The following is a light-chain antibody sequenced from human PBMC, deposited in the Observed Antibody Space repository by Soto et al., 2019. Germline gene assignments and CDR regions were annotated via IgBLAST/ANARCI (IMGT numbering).Light chain of an antibody. CDR1: ENVRTF. CDR2: GAS. CDR3: QQHSHWPPWT. V-gene: IGKV3-11*01. J-gene: IGKJ1*01. Sequence: EVVLTQSPATLSLSPGERATLSCRASENVRTFLDWYQQKPGQAPSLLIHGASNRATGIPDRFSGSGSGTDFTLTISNLEPEDFAVYYCQQHSHWPPWTFGQGTRVEI.